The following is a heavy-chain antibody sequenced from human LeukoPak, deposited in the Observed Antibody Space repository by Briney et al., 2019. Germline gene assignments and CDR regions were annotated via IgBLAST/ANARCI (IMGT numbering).Heavy chain of an antibody. CDR1: GFTVSSNY. CDR2: IYSGGST. J-gene: IGHJ4*02. CDR3: ARDQNYYDSSGYRDY. D-gene: IGHD3-22*01. Sequence: AGGCLRLSCAASGFTVSSNYMSWVRQAPGKGLEWVSVIYSGGSTYYADSVKGRFTISRDNSKNTLYLQMNSLRAEDTAVYYCARDQNYYDSSGYRDYWGQGTLVTVSS. V-gene: IGHV3-66*02.